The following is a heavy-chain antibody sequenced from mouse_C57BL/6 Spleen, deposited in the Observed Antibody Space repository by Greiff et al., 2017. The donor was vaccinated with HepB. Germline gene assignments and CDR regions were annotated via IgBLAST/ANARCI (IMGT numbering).Heavy chain of an antibody. Sequence: EVQGVESGGGLVQPKGSLKLSCAASGFTFNTYAMHWVRQAPGKGLEWVARIRSKSSNYATYYADSVKDRFTISRDDSQSMLYLQMNNLKTEDTAMYYCVRDTYYYGDWYFDVWGTGTTVTVSS. CDR1: GFTFNTYA. CDR2: IRSKSSNYAT. CDR3: VRDTYYYGDWYFDV. V-gene: IGHV10-3*01. D-gene: IGHD1-1*01. J-gene: IGHJ1*03.